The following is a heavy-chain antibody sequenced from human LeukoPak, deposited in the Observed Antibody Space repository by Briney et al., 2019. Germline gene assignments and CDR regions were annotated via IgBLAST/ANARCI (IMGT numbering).Heavy chain of an antibody. Sequence: GGSLRLSCAASGFTVSSNYMSWVRQAPGKGLEWVSIIYSGGSTFYADSVEGRFTISRDNSKNTLYLQMNSLKTEDTAVYYCTTDSSFYAFDIWGQGTMVTVSS. CDR3: TTDSSFYAFDI. V-gene: IGHV3-53*01. D-gene: IGHD6-6*01. CDR2: IYSGGST. CDR1: GFTVSSNY. J-gene: IGHJ3*02.